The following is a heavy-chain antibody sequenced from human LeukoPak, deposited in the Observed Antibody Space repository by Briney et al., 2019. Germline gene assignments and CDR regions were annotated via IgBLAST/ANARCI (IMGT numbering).Heavy chain of an antibody. D-gene: IGHD5-24*01. CDR1: GFTFSSYA. Sequence: GGSLRLSCAASGFTFSSYAMSRVRQAPGKGLEWVSAISGSGGSTYYADSVKGRFTISRDNSKNTLYLQMNSLRAEDTAVYYCAKDRGDGYIGTFDYWGQGTLVTVSS. V-gene: IGHV3-23*01. CDR3: AKDRGDGYIGTFDY. J-gene: IGHJ4*02. CDR2: ISGSGGST.